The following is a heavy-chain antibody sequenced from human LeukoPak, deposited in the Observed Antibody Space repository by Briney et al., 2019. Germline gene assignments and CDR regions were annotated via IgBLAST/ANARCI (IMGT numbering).Heavy chain of an antibody. D-gene: IGHD4-17*01. CDR2: ISGSGGST. CDR1: GFTFTNFS. V-gene: IGHV3-23*01. Sequence: PGGSLRLSCADSGFTFTNFSMSWVRQAPGKGLEWVSAISGSGGSTYYADSVKGRFTISRDNSKNTPYLQMNSLRAEDTAVYYCAKERGDYEEFDYWGQGTLVTVSS. CDR3: AKERGDYEEFDY. J-gene: IGHJ4*02.